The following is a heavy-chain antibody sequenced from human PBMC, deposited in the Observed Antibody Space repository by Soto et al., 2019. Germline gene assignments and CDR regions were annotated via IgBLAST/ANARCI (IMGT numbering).Heavy chain of an antibody. J-gene: IGHJ4*02. Sequence: QVRLVESGGGVVQPGRSLRLSCAASGLTFKNYGMHWVRQAPGKGLEWVSVISEDGTYKYYGDSVRGRFTISRDNFDNTVSLQMYDVRPEDTGLYYCATKGQVDWLPGDYWGQGTLVTVSS. D-gene: IGHD3-3*01. V-gene: IGHV3-30*03. CDR2: ISEDGTYK. CDR3: ATKGQVDWLPGDY. CDR1: GLTFKNYG.